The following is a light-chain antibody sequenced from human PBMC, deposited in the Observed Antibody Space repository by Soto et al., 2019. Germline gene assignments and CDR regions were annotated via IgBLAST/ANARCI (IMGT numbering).Light chain of an antibody. Sequence: QLVLPQAPSASASLGASVKFTCTLTSGHSNYAIAWHQQQPEKGPRYLMKLTCDGSHIRAVGNPDRFSGSSSGAERYLTVSSLQSEDEADHDCQTGDTGIWVFGGGTQRTVL. J-gene: IGLJ3*02. V-gene: IGLV4-69*01. CDR1: SGHSNYA. CDR2: LTCDGSH. CDR3: QTGDTGIWV.